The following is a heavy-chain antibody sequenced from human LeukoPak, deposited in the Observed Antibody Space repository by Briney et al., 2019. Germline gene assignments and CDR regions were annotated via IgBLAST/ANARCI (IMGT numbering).Heavy chain of an antibody. CDR3: ARTVLRSGAIVY. V-gene: IGHV3-30*03. Sequence: GGSLRLSCAASGFTFSSYGMHWVRQAPGKGLEWVAVISYDGSNKYYADYVKGRFTISRDNSKNTLYLQMNSLRAEDTAVYYCARTVLRSGAIVYWGQGTLVTVSS. J-gene: IGHJ4*02. CDR1: GFTFSSYG. CDR2: ISYDGSNK. D-gene: IGHD1-26*01.